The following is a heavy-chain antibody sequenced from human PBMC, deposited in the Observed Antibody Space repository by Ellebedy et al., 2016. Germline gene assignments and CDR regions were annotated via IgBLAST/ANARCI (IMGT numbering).Heavy chain of an antibody. Sequence: GGSLRLXXAASGFTFSSYAMSWVRQAPGKGLEWVSAISGSGGSTYYADSVKGRFTISRDNSKNTLYLQMNSLRAEDTAVYYCAKVHVQEWPNDAFDIWGQGTMVTVSS. CDR2: ISGSGGST. CDR1: GFTFSSYA. J-gene: IGHJ3*02. V-gene: IGHV3-23*01. D-gene: IGHD3-3*01. CDR3: AKVHVQEWPNDAFDI.